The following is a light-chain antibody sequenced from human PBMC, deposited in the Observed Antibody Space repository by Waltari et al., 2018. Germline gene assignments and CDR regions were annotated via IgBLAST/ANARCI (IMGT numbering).Light chain of an antibody. CDR2: VTSDGSH. CDR3: QTGGHGTWV. Sequence: QLVLTQSPSASASLGASVMLTCTLSSGHSTNVIALLQKRPEEGPRYLMKVTSDGSHNKGDGIPDRFSGSSSGAERYLTVSSLQSEDEAYYYCQTGGHGTWVFGGGTKLTVL. J-gene: IGLJ3*02. CDR1: SGHSTNV. V-gene: IGLV4-69*01.